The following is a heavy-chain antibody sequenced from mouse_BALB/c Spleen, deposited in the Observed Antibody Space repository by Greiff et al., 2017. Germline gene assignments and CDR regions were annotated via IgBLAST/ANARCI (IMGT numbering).Heavy chain of an antibody. Sequence: VQLKESGAELVKPGASVKLSCTASGFTFKDTYMHWVKQRPEQGLEWIGRIDPANGNTKYDPKFQGKATITADTSSNTAYLQLSSLTAEDTAVYYCATSMDYWGQGTSVTVSS. CDR3: ATSMDY. V-gene: IGHV14-3*02. J-gene: IGHJ4*01. CDR2: IDPANGNT. CDR1: GFTFKDTY.